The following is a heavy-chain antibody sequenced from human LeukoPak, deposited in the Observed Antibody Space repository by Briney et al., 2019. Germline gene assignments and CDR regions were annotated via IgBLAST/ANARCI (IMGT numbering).Heavy chain of an antibody. CDR2: IYTSGST. Sequence: SETLSLTCTVSGGSISSYYWSWIRQPAGKGLEWIGRIYTSGSTNYNPSLKSRVTMSVDTSKNQFSPKLSSVTAADTAVYYCARDLAARSSPAHWFDPWGQGTLVTVSS. D-gene: IGHD6-6*01. CDR1: GGSISSYY. V-gene: IGHV4-4*07. CDR3: ARDLAARSSPAHWFDP. J-gene: IGHJ5*02.